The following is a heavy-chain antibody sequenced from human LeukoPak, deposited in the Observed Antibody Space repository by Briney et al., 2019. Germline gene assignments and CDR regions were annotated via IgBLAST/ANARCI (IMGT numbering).Heavy chain of an antibody. V-gene: IGHV1-2*02. CDR3: ARGRETTPHFDY. CDR1: GYTFTSYG. J-gene: IGHJ4*02. D-gene: IGHD1-1*01. CDR2: INPNSGGT. Sequence: ASVKVSCKASGYTFTSYGISWVRQAPGQGLEWMGWINPNSGGTNYAQKFQGRVTMTRDTSISTAYMELSRLRSDDTAVYYCARGRETTPHFDYWGQGTLVTVSS.